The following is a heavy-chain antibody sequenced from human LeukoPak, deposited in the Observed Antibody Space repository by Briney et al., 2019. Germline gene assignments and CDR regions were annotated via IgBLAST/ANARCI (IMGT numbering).Heavy chain of an antibody. D-gene: IGHD1-1*01. Sequence: SETLSLTCTVSGGSISSSSYYWGWIRQPPGKGLEWIGSIYYSGSTYYNPSLKSRVTISVDTSKNQFSLKLSSVTAADTAVYYCARPLQLERPGGWFDPWGQGTLVTVSS. CDR1: GGSISSSSYY. V-gene: IGHV4-39*01. CDR2: IYYSGST. J-gene: IGHJ5*02. CDR3: ARPLQLERPGGWFDP.